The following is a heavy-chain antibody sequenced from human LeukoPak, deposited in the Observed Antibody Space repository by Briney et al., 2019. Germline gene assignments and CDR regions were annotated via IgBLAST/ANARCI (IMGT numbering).Heavy chain of an antibody. CDR3: ARGKWELLSHYWCFDL. V-gene: IGHV6-1*01. CDR2: TYYRSKWYN. J-gene: IGHJ2*01. D-gene: IGHD1-26*01. CDR1: GDSVSSNSAA. Sequence: SQTLSLTCAISGDSVSSNSAAWNWLRQSPSRGPEWLGRTYYRSKWYNDYAVSVKSRITINPDTSKNQFSLQLNSVTPEDTAVYYCARGKWELLSHYWCFDLWGRGTLVTVSS.